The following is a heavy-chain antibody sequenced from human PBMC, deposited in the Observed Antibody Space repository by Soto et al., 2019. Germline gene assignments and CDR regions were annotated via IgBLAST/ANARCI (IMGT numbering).Heavy chain of an antibody. D-gene: IGHD2-2*01. V-gene: IGHV3-33*01. J-gene: IGHJ3*02. CDR3: ARETRNRYCSSSSCGRGAFDI. CDR2: IWYDGSNK. CDR1: GFTFSSYG. Sequence: QVQLVESGGGVVQPGRSLRLSCAASGFTFSSYGMHWVRQAPGKGLEWVAAIWYDGSNKYYADSVKGRFTISRDNSKNTLYLQMKSMRAEDTDVYYYARETRNRYCSSSSCGRGAFDIWGQGTMVTVSS.